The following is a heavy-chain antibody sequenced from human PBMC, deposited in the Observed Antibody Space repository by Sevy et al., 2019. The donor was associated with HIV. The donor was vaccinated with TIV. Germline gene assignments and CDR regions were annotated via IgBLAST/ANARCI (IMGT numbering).Heavy chain of an antibody. V-gene: IGHV3-30*18. J-gene: IGHJ4*02. CDR2: ISFDGSNK. CDR1: GFSFSGYA. D-gene: IGHD1-26*01. CDR3: ANDGAFSYTSYLDD. Sequence: GGSLRLSCAASGFSFSGYAINWVRQAPGKGLEWVAVISFDGSNKYYADSLKGRFTISRDNAKNPLFLQMNSLRAEDTAVYYCANDGAFSYTSYLDDWGQGTVVTVSS.